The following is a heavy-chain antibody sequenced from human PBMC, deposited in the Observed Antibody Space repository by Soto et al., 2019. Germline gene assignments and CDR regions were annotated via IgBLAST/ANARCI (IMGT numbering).Heavy chain of an antibody. J-gene: IGHJ4*02. CDR1: GYTFTSYG. Sequence: QVQLVQSGAEVKKPGASVKVSCKASGYTFTSYGISWVRQAPGQGLEWMGWISAYNGNTNYAQKLQGRVTMTTDTSTSTDYMELRSLRSDDTAVYYCARDRGGRRSVAANPLDYWGQGTLVTVSS. V-gene: IGHV1-18*01. CDR2: ISAYNGNT. CDR3: ARDRGGRRSVAANPLDY. D-gene: IGHD6-19*01.